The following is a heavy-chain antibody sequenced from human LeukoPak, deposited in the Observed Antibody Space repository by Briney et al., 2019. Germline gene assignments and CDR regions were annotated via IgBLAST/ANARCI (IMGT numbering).Heavy chain of an antibody. V-gene: IGHV3-74*01. CDR1: GFTFSSYW. J-gene: IGHJ6*02. D-gene: IGHD3-16*01. Sequence: PGGSLRLSCAASGFTFSSYWMHWVRQAPGKGLVWVSRINGDGSSTTYADSVKGRFTISRDNAKNTLYLQMNSLTAEDTALYYCAREGGSTSYYYYGMDVWGQGTTVTVSS. CDR2: INGDGSST. CDR3: AREGGSTSYYYYGMDV.